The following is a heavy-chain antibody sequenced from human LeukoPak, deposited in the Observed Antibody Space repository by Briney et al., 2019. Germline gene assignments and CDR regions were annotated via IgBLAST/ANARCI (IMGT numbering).Heavy chain of an antibody. Sequence: SETLSLTCTVSGVSISSYYWAWIRQPPGKGLEWVGSMYYSGSTYYNPFLNSRVTISIDTSKNQFSLKLSSVTAADTAVYYCAKRGSRDGYYFDYWGQGTLVTVSS. V-gene: IGHV4-39*01. CDR1: GVSISSYY. D-gene: IGHD5-24*01. CDR3: AKRGSRDGYYFDY. J-gene: IGHJ4*02. CDR2: MYYSGST.